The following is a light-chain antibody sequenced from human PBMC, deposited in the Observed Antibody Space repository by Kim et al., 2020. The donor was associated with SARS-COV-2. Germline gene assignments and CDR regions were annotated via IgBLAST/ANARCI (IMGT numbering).Light chain of an antibody. CDR3: TSYTDRTTLL. Sequence: GHTITISCTGTSSDIGGYNFVSWYQHHPDKTPQLVIYDVNKRPSGVSSRFSGSKSGNTASLTISGLQADDGAHYYCTSYTDRTTLLFGTGTKVTVL. V-gene: IGLV2-14*03. CDR1: SSDIGGYNF. J-gene: IGLJ1*01. CDR2: DVN.